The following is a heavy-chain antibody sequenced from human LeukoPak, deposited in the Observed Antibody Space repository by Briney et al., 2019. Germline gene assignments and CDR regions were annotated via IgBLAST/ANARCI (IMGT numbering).Heavy chain of an antibody. CDR3: ARQVVRGLLYRDV. Sequence: GESLKISCKGSGYSFTTYWIGWVRQMPGKGLEWMGIIYPGDSGTRYSPSFQGQVTISADKSISTAYLQWSSLNASDTATYYCARQVVRGLLYRDVWGQGTLVTVSS. D-gene: IGHD3-10*01. CDR1: GYSFTTYW. CDR2: IYPGDSGT. J-gene: IGHJ4*02. V-gene: IGHV5-51*01.